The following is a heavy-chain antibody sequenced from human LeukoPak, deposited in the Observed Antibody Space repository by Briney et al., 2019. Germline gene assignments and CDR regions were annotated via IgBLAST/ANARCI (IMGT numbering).Heavy chain of an antibody. CDR2: ISSDSRTI. V-gene: IGHV3-48*01. Sequence: GGSLRLSCAASGFTFSSYNMNWVRQAPGKGLEWVSYISSDSRTIYYADSVKGRFTISRDNAKNSVYLQMNSLRAEDTAVYYCAKAEPASGYDYWGQGTLVTVSS. D-gene: IGHD1-14*01. J-gene: IGHJ4*02. CDR1: GFTFSSYN. CDR3: AKAEPASGYDY.